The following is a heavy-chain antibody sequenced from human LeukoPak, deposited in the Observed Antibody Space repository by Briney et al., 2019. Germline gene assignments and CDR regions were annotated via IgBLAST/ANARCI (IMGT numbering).Heavy chain of an antibody. Sequence: GGSLRLSCAASGFSFSSYAMSWVRQAPGKGLEWVSSISGSGDNTYYAESVKGRFTITRDNSKSTLFLQMNSLRAEDTAVFYCAKRSGYTTGWFFDFWGQGTLVTVSS. CDR3: AKRSGYTTGWFFDF. V-gene: IGHV3-23*01. J-gene: IGHJ4*02. CDR2: ISGSGDNT. D-gene: IGHD6-19*01. CDR1: GFSFSSYA.